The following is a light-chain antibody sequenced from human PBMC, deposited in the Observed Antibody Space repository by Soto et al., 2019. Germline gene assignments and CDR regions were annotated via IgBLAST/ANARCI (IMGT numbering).Light chain of an antibody. Sequence: QSVLTQPPSVSGAPGQRVTISCTGSSSNIGAGYDVPWYQQLPGTAPKLLIYGNSNRPSGVPDRFSGSKSGTSASLAITGLEAEDEADYYCQCYASSLSGRVVFGGGTKVTVL. CDR2: GNS. CDR1: SSNIGAGYD. J-gene: IGLJ2*01. CDR3: QCYASSLSGRVV. V-gene: IGLV1-40*01.